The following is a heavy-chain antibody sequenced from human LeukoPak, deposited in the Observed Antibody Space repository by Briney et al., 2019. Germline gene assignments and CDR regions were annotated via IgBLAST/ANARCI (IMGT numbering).Heavy chain of an antibody. CDR1: GFTFSSYA. V-gene: IGHV3-23*01. J-gene: IGHJ4*02. CDR2: ISGSGGST. D-gene: IGHD2-15*01. Sequence: GGSLRLSCAGSGFTFSSYAMSWLRPAPGQGREGVSAISGSGGSTSYAASVKGRFTSSRDNSKNTLYLQMNSLRAEDTAVYYCAKDLPIVVVVAAFDYWGQGTLVTVSS. CDR3: AKDLPIVVVVAAFDY.